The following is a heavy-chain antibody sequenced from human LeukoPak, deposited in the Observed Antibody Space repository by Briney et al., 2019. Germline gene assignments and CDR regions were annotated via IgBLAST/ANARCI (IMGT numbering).Heavy chain of an antibody. D-gene: IGHD6-19*01. CDR3: ARDLKMGYSSGRYSWGTGSSNDY. CDR2: ISAYNGNT. CDR1: GYTFTSYG. Sequence: ASVKVSCKASGYTFTSYGISWVRQAPGQGLEWMGWISAYNGNTNYAQKLQGRVTMTTDTSTSTVYVELRSLRSDDTAVYYCARDLKMGYSSGRYSWGTGSSNDYWGQGTLVTVSS. V-gene: IGHV1-18*01. J-gene: IGHJ4*02.